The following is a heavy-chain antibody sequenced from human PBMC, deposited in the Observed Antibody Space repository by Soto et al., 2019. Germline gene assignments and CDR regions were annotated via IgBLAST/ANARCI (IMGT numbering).Heavy chain of an antibody. CDR1: GGSIKSYY. V-gene: IGHV4-59*01. CDR3: ARGVGSGSYYNQYNWFDP. Sequence: SETLSLTCNVSGGSIKSYYWSWIRQPPGKGLEWIGYMFYSGSPNYNPSLKSRVTISIDTSTSTAYMELRSLRSDDTAVYYCARGVGSGSYYNQYNWFDPWGQGTLVTVSS. CDR2: MFYSGSP. J-gene: IGHJ5*02. D-gene: IGHD3-10*01.